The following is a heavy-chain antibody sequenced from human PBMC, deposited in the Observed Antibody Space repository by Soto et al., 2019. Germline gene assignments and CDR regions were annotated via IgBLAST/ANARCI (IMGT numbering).Heavy chain of an antibody. CDR2: IYYSGST. CDR3: ARQFNGYSSSWYGTNFDY. D-gene: IGHD6-13*01. V-gene: IGHV4-39*01. Sequence: SETLSLTCTVSGGSISSSSYYWGWIRQPPGKGLEWIGSIYYSGSTYYNPSLKSRVTISVDTSKNQFSLKLSSVTAADTAVYYCARQFNGYSSSWYGTNFDYWGQGTLVTVSS. J-gene: IGHJ4*02. CDR1: GGSISSSSYY.